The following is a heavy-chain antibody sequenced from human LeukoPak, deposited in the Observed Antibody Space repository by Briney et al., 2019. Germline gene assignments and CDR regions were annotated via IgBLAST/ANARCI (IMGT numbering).Heavy chain of an antibody. Sequence: SVKVSCKASGYTFTSYGISWVRQAPGQGLEWMGGIIPIFGTANYAQKFQGRVTITADESTSTAYMELSSLRSGDAAAYYCARGLTTYSYGSGYYYGMDVWGQGTTVTVSS. CDR3: ARGLTTYSYGSGYYYGMDV. J-gene: IGHJ6*02. D-gene: IGHD5-18*01. CDR1: GYTFTSYG. V-gene: IGHV1-69*13. CDR2: IIPIFGTA.